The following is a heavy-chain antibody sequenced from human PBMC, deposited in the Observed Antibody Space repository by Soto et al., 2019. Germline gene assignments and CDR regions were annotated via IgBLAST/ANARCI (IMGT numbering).Heavy chain of an antibody. Sequence: SDTLSLTCTVSGGSISSYNWIWIRQSPGKGLECIGYIHYSGSTNYNPSLKSRVTISVDRSKNQSSLKVSTVTAADTALYFCARAASSGTYLRVSYFDYWGQGTLVTVSS. CDR2: IHYSGST. V-gene: IGHV4-59*01. J-gene: IGHJ4*02. D-gene: IGHD1-26*01. CDR3: ARAASSGTYLRVSYFDY. CDR1: GGSISSYN.